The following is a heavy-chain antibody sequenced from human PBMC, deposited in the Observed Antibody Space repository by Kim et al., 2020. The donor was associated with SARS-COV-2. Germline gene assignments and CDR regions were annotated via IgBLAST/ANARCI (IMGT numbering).Heavy chain of an antibody. CDR1: GFTFTMYS. J-gene: IGHJ4*02. Sequence: GGSLRLSCAASGFTFTMYSMHWVRQAPGKGLEWVAFISFDGSNTDYADSVKGRFTVSRDSSKNTVFLEMSRLRLEDTGLYFCARDPIYVSGMGDFDSWGPRTLVPDSS. CDR3: ARDPIYVSGMGDFDS. D-gene: IGHD6-19*01. CDR2: ISFDGSNT. V-gene: IGHV3-30*04.